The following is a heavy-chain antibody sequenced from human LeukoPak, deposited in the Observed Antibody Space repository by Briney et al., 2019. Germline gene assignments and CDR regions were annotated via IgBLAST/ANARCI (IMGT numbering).Heavy chain of an antibody. CDR2: ISYDGSNK. V-gene: IGHV3-30*03. D-gene: IGHD5-12*01. CDR1: GFTLSSYG. J-gene: IGHJ4*02. CDR3: ARDSSDIVATGEYYFDY. Sequence: PGRSLRLPCAASGFTLSSYGMHWVRQAPGKGLEWVAVISYDGSNKYYADSVKGRFTISRDNSKNTLYLQMNSLRAEDTAVYYCARDSSDIVATGEYYFDYWGQGTLVTVSS.